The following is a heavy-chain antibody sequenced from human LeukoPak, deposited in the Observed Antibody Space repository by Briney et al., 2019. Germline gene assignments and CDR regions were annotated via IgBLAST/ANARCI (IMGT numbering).Heavy chain of an antibody. D-gene: IGHD6-19*01. J-gene: IGHJ4*02. CDR2: ISSSSSYI. CDR3: ASMGQQWLVDY. V-gene: IGHV3-21*01. Sequence: GGSLRLSCAASGFTFSSYSMNWVRQAPGKGLEWVSSISSSSSYIYYADSVKGRFTISRDNAKNSLYLQMNSLRAEDTAVYYCASMGQQWLVDYWGQGTLVTVSS. CDR1: GFTFSSYS.